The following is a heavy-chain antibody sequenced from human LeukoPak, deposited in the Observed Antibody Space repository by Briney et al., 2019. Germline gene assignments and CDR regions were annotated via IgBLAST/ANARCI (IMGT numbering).Heavy chain of an antibody. CDR1: GFTVSSNY. J-gene: IGHJ4*02. CDR2: ISSSSSTI. V-gene: IGHV3-48*02. Sequence: PGGSLRLSCAASGFTVSSNYMSWVRQAPGKGLEWVSYISSSSSTIYYADSVKGRFTISRDNAKNSLYLQMNSLRDEDTAVYYCARDSVDYGSGSKNLRDYWGQGTLVTVSS. CDR3: ARDSVDYGSGSKNLRDY. D-gene: IGHD3-10*01.